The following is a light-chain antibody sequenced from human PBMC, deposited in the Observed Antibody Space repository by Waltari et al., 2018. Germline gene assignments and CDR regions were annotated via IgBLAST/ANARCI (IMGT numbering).Light chain of an antibody. CDR3: LQRSNWPQLT. CDR2: GAS. V-gene: IGKV3D-15*01. CDR1: QSVSSS. Sequence: EIVMTQSPATLSLSPGERATLSCRASQSVSSSLAWYQQKPGKAPRLLIYGASSRATGMPDRFSGRGSGTDFTLTISSLEPEDVGVYYCLQRSNWPQLTFGGGTKVEIK. J-gene: IGKJ4*01.